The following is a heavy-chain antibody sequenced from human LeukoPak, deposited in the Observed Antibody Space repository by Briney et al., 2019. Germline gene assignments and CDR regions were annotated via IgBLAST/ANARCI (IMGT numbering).Heavy chain of an antibody. J-gene: IGHJ5*02. D-gene: IGHD2-2*01. Sequence: GGSLRLSCAASGFTISSYAMNWVRQAPGKGLEWVSSISGSGGSTYYADSVEGRFTISRDNPKKTLYLQMNSLRAEDMAIYYCAQDLGYCSTTSCLPWGQGTLVTVSS. CDR2: ISGSGGST. CDR3: AQDLGYCSTTSCLP. V-gene: IGHV3-23*01. CDR1: GFTISSYA.